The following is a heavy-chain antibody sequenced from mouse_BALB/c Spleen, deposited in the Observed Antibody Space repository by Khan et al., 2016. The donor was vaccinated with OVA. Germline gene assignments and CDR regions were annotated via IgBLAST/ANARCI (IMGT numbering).Heavy chain of an antibody. CDR2: IWGDGST. D-gene: IGHD2-1*01. V-gene: IGHV2-6-7*01. Sequence: QMQLEESGPGLVAPSQSLSITCTVSGFSLTGYGVNWVRQPPGKGLEWLGMIWGDGSTDYNSALKSRLNLSKDNSKSQVFLKMNSLQTDDTARYYCARADYGNYREAMDYWGHGTSVTVSA. CDR3: ARADYGNYREAMDY. CDR1: GFSLTGYG. J-gene: IGHJ4*01.